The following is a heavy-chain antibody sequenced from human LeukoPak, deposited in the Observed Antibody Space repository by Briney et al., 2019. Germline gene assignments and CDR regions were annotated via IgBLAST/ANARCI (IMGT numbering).Heavy chain of an antibody. CDR1: GFTFSSYG. D-gene: IGHD3-22*01. Sequence: GRSLRLSCAASGFTFSSYGMHWVRQAPGKGLEWVSGISWNSGSIGYAASVKARFTISRDNAKTSLYLQMNSLRAEDTALYYCAQGAGGYYDSSGYYLWGQGTLVTVSS. CDR3: AQGAGGYYDSSGYYL. CDR2: ISWNSGSI. J-gene: IGHJ4*02. V-gene: IGHV3-9*01.